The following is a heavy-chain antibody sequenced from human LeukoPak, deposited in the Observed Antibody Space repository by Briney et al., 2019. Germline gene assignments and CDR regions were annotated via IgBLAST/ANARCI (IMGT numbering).Heavy chain of an antibody. Sequence: SETLSLTCTVSGGSISSGGYYWSWIRQPPGKGLEWIGYIYHSGSTYYNPSLKSRVTISVDTSKNQFSLKLSSVTAADTAGYYCARDSSGTSDPPDYWGQGTLVTVSS. CDR2: IYHSGST. J-gene: IGHJ4*02. V-gene: IGHV4-30-2*01. CDR1: GGSISSGGYY. CDR3: ARDSSGTSDPPDY. D-gene: IGHD3-22*01.